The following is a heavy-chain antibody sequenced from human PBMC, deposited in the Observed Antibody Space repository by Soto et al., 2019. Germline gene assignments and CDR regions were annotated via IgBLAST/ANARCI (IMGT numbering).Heavy chain of an antibody. V-gene: IGHV3-30*03. J-gene: IGHJ5*01. CDR1: GFIFSGSG. Sequence: QVQLVESGGGVVHPGRSLRLTCAASGFIFSGSGMHWVRQAPGKGLEWVALVSNDGIRKYYGDSVKGRFTISRDNAENTLYLQMNSLRAEDTAVYYCARWVGGSMYDNSGKYDSWGQGTLVTVSS. D-gene: IGHD3-22*01. CDR3: ARWVGGSMYDNSGKYDS. CDR2: VSNDGIRK.